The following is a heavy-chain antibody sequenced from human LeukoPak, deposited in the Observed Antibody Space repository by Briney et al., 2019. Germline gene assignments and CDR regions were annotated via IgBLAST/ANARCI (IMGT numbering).Heavy chain of an antibody. CDR2: FDPEDGET. Sequence: ASVKVSCQVSGYTLTELSMHWVRQAPGKGREWMGGFDPEDGETIYAQKFQGRVTMTEDTSTDTAYMELSSLRSEDTAVYYCAATKFGELLGDYWGQGTLVTVSS. V-gene: IGHV1-24*01. D-gene: IGHD3-10*01. CDR1: GYTLTELS. CDR3: AATKFGELLGDY. J-gene: IGHJ4*02.